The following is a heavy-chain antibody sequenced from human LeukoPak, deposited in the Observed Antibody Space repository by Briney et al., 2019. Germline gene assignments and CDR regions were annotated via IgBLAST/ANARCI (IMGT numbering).Heavy chain of an antibody. CDR1: GFTFSTYS. J-gene: IGHJ4*02. CDR2: ISSSSTYI. Sequence: GGSLRLSCADSGFTFSTYSMNWVRQAPGKGLEWVSSISSSSTYIYYADSVKGRFTISRDNAKNSLYLQMNSLRAEDMAVYYCAREVLIVGATYFDYWGQGTLVTVSS. V-gene: IGHV3-21*01. D-gene: IGHD1-26*01. CDR3: AREVLIVGATYFDY.